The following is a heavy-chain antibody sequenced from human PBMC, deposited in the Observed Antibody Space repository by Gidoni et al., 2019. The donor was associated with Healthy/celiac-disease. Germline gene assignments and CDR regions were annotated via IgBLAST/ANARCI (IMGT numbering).Heavy chain of an antibody. J-gene: IGHJ3*02. Sequence: QLQLQESGPGLVKPSETLSLTCTVPGGSLSSSSYYWGWIRQPPGKGLEWIGSIYYSGSTYYNPSLKSRVTISVDTSKNQFSLKLSSVTAADTAVYYCARLRPYHDAFDIWGQGTMVTVSS. CDR1: GGSLSSSSYY. CDR2: IYYSGST. CDR3: ARLRPYHDAFDI. V-gene: IGHV4-39*01. D-gene: IGHD3-3*01.